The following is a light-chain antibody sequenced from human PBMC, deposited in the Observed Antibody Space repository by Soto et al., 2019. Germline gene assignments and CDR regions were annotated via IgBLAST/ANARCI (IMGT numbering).Light chain of an antibody. Sequence: QSVLTQPPSVSGAPGQRVTISCTGSSSNIGALYDVNWYQQLPGTAPKLLIYDNNNRPSGFPDRFSGSKSGTSASLAITGLQAEDEADYYCKSYDNSLSGHVVFGGGTKLTVL. V-gene: IGLV1-40*01. CDR3: KSYDNSLSGHVV. CDR1: SSNIGALYD. J-gene: IGLJ2*01. CDR2: DNN.